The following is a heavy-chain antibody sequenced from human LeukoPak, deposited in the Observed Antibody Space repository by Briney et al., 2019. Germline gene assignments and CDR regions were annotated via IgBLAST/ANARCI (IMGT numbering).Heavy chain of an antibody. D-gene: IGHD2-15*01. Sequence: GGSLRLSCAASGFTFSSYAMSWVRQAPGKWLEWVSAISGSGGSTYYADSVKGRFTISRDNAKNSLSLQMKSLRADDTAVYYCARDWLSGGSLGRSMDVWGQGTTVTVS. CDR3: ARDWLSGGSLGRSMDV. V-gene: IGHV3-23*01. J-gene: IGHJ6*02. CDR1: GFTFSSYA. CDR2: ISGSGGST.